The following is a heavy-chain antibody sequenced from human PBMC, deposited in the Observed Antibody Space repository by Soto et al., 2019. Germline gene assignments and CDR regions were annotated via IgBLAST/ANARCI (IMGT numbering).Heavy chain of an antibody. CDR3: ARDLSNYYYYGMDV. D-gene: IGHD4-4*01. CDR2: ISSSSSYI. J-gene: IGHJ6*02. V-gene: IGHV3-21*01. Sequence: PGGSLRLSCAASGFTFSSYSMNWVRQAPGKGLEWVSSISSSSSYIYYADSVKGRFTISRDNAKNSLYLQMNSLRAEDTAVYYCARDLSNYYYYGMDVWGQGTTVTVSS. CDR1: GFTFSSYS.